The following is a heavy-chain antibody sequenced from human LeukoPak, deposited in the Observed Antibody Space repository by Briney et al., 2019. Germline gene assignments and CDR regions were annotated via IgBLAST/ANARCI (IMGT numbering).Heavy chain of an antibody. CDR2: IKQDGSEK. Sequence: PGGSVRLSCVASGFTFSSYWMSWVRQAPGKGLEWVANIKQDGSEKYYVDSVKGRFTISRDNAKSSLYLQMNSLRAEDTAVYYCARETYGDAFDYWGQGTLVTVSS. J-gene: IGHJ4*02. CDR3: ARETYGDAFDY. CDR1: GFTFSSYW. V-gene: IGHV3-7*01. D-gene: IGHD4-17*01.